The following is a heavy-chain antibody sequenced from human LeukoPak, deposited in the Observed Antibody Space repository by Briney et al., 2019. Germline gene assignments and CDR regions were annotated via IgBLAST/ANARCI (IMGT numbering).Heavy chain of an antibody. CDR3: AKGSGDDYGDYSDH. CDR2: IWYGGSNT. V-gene: IGHV3-30*02. Sequence: GGSLSLSCAASGFTFSTYGMHWVRQAPGKGLEWVAVIWYGGSNTYYADSVEGRFTISRDNSKNTLYLQMNSLRAEDTAVYYCAKGSGDDYGDYSDHWGQGTLVTVSS. J-gene: IGHJ4*02. D-gene: IGHD4-17*01. CDR1: GFTFSTYG.